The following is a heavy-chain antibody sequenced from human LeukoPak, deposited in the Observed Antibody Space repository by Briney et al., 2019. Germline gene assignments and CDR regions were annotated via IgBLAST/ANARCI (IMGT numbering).Heavy chain of an antibody. J-gene: IGHJ4*02. CDR1: GFTFSSYG. CDR3: AKAMEYDSGTAFDY. Sequence: GGTLRLSCTASGFTFSSYGMSWVRQAPGKGLEWVSGISGSGGSTNYADSVKGRFTISRDNSKNTLYLLMNSLRAEDTAVYYCAKAMEYDSGTAFDYWGQGTLVTVSS. V-gene: IGHV3-23*01. CDR2: ISGSGGST. D-gene: IGHD1-26*01.